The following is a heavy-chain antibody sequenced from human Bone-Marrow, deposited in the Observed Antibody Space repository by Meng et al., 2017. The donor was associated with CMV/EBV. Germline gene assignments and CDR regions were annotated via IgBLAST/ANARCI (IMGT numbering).Heavy chain of an antibody. Sequence: SGFRFSDHYMDWVRQTPGKGLEWLGRPRKKGNTYTTEYAASVKGRFTMSRDDSRNSLFLQMNGLKTEDTAVYYCARVASDGSYSFDYWGQGTLVTVSS. J-gene: IGHJ4*02. CDR3: ARVASDGSYSFDY. CDR1: GFRFSDHY. V-gene: IGHV3-72*01. CDR2: PRKKGNTYTT. D-gene: IGHD1-26*01.